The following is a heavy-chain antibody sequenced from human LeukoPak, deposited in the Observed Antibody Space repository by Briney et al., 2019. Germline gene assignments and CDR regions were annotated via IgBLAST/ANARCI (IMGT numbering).Heavy chain of an antibody. V-gene: IGHV4-38-2*01. J-gene: IGHJ5*02. CDR1: GYSISSGYY. CDR3: ARYGSGWYAPCWFDP. D-gene: IGHD6-19*01. CDR2: SYRSGST. Sequence: SETLSLTCAVSGYSISSGYYWGWIRQTPGKGLEWIGCSYRSGSTFYNPSLKRRLTIPVDTSKNQFSLKLSSVTAADTAVYYCARYGSGWYAPCWFDPWGQGTLVTVSS.